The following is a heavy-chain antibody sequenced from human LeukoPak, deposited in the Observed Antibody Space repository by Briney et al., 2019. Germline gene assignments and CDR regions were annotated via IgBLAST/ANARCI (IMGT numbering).Heavy chain of an antibody. CDR2: IIPVLNIT. CDR3: ARGQGLTAPPPYGLDV. D-gene: IGHD5-18*01. J-gene: IGHJ6*02. V-gene: IGHV1-69*04. CDR1: GGSFSDYD. Sequence: GASVKVSCKASGGSFSDYDIAWVRQAPGQGLEWMGRIIPVLNITSYAQRFQGRVTITADTSTSTAYMELSSLRSEETAVYYCARGQGLTAPPPYGLDVWGQGTTVTVSS.